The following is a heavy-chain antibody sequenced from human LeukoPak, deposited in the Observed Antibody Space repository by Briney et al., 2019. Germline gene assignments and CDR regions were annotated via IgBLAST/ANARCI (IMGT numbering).Heavy chain of an antibody. J-gene: IGHJ5*02. Sequence: SETLSLTCTVSGGSISSYYWSWIRQPPGKGLEWIGYIYYSGSTNYNPSLKSRVTISVDTSKNQFSLKLSSVTAADTAVYYCARSSEYYDFWSGYSDWFDPWGQGTLVTVSS. D-gene: IGHD3-3*01. CDR1: GGSISSYY. CDR2: IYYSGST. V-gene: IGHV4-59*08. CDR3: ARSSEYYDFWSGYSDWFDP.